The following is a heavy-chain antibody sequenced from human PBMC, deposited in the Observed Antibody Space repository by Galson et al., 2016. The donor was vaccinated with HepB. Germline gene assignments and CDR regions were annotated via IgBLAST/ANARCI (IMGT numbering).Heavy chain of an antibody. CDR2: IYYSGST. V-gene: IGHV4-31*03. CDR3: ARAGGLLVDS. J-gene: IGHJ4*02. D-gene: IGHD5-18*01. CDR1: GGSISTGGFY. Sequence: TLSLTCTVSGGSISTGGFYWSWIHQHPGKGLEWIGYIYYSGSTYYNPSLKSRVTISVDTSKNQFSLKLSSVTAADTAVYYCARAGGLLVDSWGQGTLVTVSS.